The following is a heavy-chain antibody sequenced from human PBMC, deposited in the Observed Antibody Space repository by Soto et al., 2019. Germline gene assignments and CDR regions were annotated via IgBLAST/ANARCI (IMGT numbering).Heavy chain of an antibody. Sequence: VQLVQSGAEVKKPGASVKVSCKASGYTFTSYYMHWVRQAPGQGLEWMGIINPSGGSTSYAQKFQGRVTMTRDTSTSTVYMELSSLRSEDTAVYYCARDPHYYDSSGYEGVFDYWGQGTLVTVSS. CDR2: INPSGGST. J-gene: IGHJ4*02. D-gene: IGHD3-22*01. V-gene: IGHV1-46*01. CDR1: GYTFTSYY. CDR3: ARDPHYYDSSGYEGVFDY.